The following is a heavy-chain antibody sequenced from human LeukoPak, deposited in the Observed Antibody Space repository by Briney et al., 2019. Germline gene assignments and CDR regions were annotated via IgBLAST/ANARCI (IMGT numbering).Heavy chain of an antibody. CDR2: INTNTGNP. CDR1: GYTFTSYA. V-gene: IGHV7-4-1*02. J-gene: IGHJ6*02. CDR3: ARESSALPDISGSYTGASDYGMDV. Sequence: ASVKVSCKASGYTFTSYAMNWVRQAPGQGLEWMGWINTNTGNPTYAQGFTGRFVFSLDTSVSTAYLQISSLKAEDTAVYYCARESSALPDISGSYTGASDYGMDVWGQGTTVTVSS. D-gene: IGHD3-10*01.